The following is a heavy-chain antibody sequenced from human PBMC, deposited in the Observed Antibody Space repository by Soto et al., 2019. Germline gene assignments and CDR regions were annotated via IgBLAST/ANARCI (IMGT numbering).Heavy chain of an antibody. CDR1: GGSISSGDYY. J-gene: IGHJ4*02. V-gene: IGHV4-30-4*01. CDR3: ARGQSSGYYYVAADY. D-gene: IGHD3-22*01. Sequence: QVQLQESGPGLVKPSQTLSLTCTVSGGSISSGDYYWSWIRQPPGTGLEWIGYIYYSGSTYYNPSLKSRVTISVDTSKNQFSLKLSSVTAADTAVYYCARGQSSGYYYVAADYWGQGTLVTVSS. CDR2: IYYSGST.